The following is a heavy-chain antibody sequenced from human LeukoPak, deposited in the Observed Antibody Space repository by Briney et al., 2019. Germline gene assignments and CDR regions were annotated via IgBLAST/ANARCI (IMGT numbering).Heavy chain of an antibody. V-gene: IGHV3-9*01. J-gene: IGHJ4*02. CDR2: ISWNSGSI. D-gene: IGHD6-19*01. CDR3: ARGVRIAVAGYIDY. Sequence: PGRSLRLSCAASGFTFDDYAMHWVRQAPGKGLEWVSGISWNSGSIGYADSVKGRFTISRDNAKNSLYLQMNSLRAEDRTVYYCARGVRIAVAGYIDYWGQGTLVTVSS. CDR1: GFTFDDYA.